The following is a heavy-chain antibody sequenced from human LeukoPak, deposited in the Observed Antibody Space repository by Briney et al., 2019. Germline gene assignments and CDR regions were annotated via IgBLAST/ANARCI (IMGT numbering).Heavy chain of an antibody. CDR3: ARFSAAAHNWFDP. J-gene: IGHJ5*02. Sequence: KPSETLSLTCAVYGGSFSGYYWSWIRQPPGKGLEWIGEINHSGSTNYNPSLKSRVTISVDTSKNQFSLKLSSVTAADTAVYYCARFSAAAHNWFDPWGQGTLVTVSS. D-gene: IGHD2-2*01. CDR2: INHSGST. V-gene: IGHV4-34*01. CDR1: GGSFSGYY.